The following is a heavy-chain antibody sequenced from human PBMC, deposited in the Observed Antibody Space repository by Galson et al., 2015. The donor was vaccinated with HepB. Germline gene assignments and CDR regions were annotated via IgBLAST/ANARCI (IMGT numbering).Heavy chain of an antibody. J-gene: IGHJ6*02. CDR3: ARVVLWFGSYYYYYYGMDV. D-gene: IGHD3-10*01. CDR1: GYTFTNYA. CDR2: INTNTGNP. Sequence: SVKVSCKASGYTFTNYAMNWVRQAPGQGLEWMGWINTNTGNPTYAQGFTGRFVFYLDTSVSTAYLQISSLKAEDTAVYYCARVVLWFGSYYYYYYGMDVWGQGTTVTVAS. V-gene: IGHV7-4-1*02.